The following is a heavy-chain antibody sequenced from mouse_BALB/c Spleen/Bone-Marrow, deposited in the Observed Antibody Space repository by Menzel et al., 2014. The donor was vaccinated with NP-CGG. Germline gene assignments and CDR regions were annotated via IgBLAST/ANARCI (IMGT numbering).Heavy chain of an antibody. CDR1: GYTFTRYY. CDR2: IYPGNVNT. J-gene: IGHJ4*01. Sequence: QVQLKESGPELVKPGASVRISCKASGYTFTRYYIQWMKQRPGQGLEWIGWIYPGNVNTKYNEKFKGKATLTADKSSSTAYMQLSSLTSEDSAVYFCAMWLRRDYYAMDYWGQGTSVTVSS. D-gene: IGHD2-2*01. CDR3: AMWLRRDYYAMDY. V-gene: IGHV1S56*01.